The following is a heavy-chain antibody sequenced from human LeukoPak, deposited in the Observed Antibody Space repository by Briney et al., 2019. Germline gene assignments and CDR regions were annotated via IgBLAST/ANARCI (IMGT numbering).Heavy chain of an antibody. V-gene: IGHV5-51*01. CDR3: TRRRCSGGSCYGDAFEI. CDR1: GYRFTSYW. CDR2: IYPGDSDT. Sequence: GESLKISCKASGYRFTSYWIGWVRQMPGKGLELMGIIYPGDSDTRYSPSFQGHVTISADKSISTAYLQWSSLKASDTAIYYCTRRRCSGGSCYGDAFEIWGQGTMVTVSS. J-gene: IGHJ3*02. D-gene: IGHD2-15*01.